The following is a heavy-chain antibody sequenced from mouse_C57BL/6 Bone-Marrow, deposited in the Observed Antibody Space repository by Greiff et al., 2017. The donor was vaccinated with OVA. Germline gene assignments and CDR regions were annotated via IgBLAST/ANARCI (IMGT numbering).Heavy chain of an antibody. CDR1: GFTFSDYY. Sequence: EVMLVESGGGLVQPGGSLKLSCAASGFTFSDYYMYWVRQTPEKRLEWVAYISNGGGSTYYPDTVKGRFTISRDNAKNTLYLQMSRLKSEDTAMYYCARRRSSYWYFDVWGTGTTVTVSS. J-gene: IGHJ1*03. D-gene: IGHD1-1*01. CDR2: ISNGGGST. V-gene: IGHV5-12*01. CDR3: ARRRSSYWYFDV.